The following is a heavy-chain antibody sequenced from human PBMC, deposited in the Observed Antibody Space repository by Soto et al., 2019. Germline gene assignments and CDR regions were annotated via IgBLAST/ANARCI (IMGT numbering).Heavy chain of an antibody. D-gene: IGHD1-26*01. J-gene: IGHJ5*02. CDR2: IYYSGST. Sequence: KTSETLSLTCTVSGGSISSGDYYWSWIRQPPGKGLEWIGYIYYSGSTYYNPSLKSRVTISVDTSKNQFSLKLSSVTAADTAVYYCARGLGSYYGWFAPWGQGTLVTVSS. CDR3: ARGLGSYYGWFAP. CDR1: GGSISSGDYY. V-gene: IGHV4-30-4*01.